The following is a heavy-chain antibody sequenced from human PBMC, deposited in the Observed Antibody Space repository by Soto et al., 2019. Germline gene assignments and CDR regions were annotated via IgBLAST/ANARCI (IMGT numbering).Heavy chain of an antibody. J-gene: IGHJ4*02. Sequence: QVQLVQSGAEVKKPGASVKVSCKASGYTVTSYGISCVRQAPGRGLEWMGWISAYNGNTNYEQKLQGRVTMTPDTSTSRAYMELRRLRSDDTAMYYCARAPEYSSGWYDHPLRFWGQGTLVTVSS. CDR2: ISAYNGNT. D-gene: IGHD6-19*01. V-gene: IGHV1-18*01. CDR3: ARAPEYSSGWYDHPLRF. CDR1: GYTVTSYG.